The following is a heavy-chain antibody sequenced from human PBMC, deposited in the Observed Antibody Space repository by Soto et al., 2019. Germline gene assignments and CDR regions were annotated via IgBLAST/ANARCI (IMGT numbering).Heavy chain of an antibody. Sequence: VQLVESGGGLVKPGGSLRLSCAASGFTFSDYYMTWIRQVPGKGLEWLSYISSGGITIYYADSVKGRFTVSRDNAKNSMYRQMNNLRVEDTAVYYCARDPGIYYGMDVWGQGTTVTVSS. CDR2: ISSGGITI. J-gene: IGHJ6*02. CDR1: GFTFSDYY. CDR3: ARDPGIYYGMDV. V-gene: IGHV3-11*01.